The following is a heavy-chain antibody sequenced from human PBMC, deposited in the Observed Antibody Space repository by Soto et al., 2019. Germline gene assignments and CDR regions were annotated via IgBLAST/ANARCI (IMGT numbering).Heavy chain of an antibody. CDR2: MNPNSGNT. J-gene: IGHJ4*02. CDR3: ARERSSGCDY. Sequence: QVQLVQSGAEVKKPGASVKVSCKASGYTFTSYDINWVRQATGQGLEWMGWMNPNSGNTAYAQKFQGRVTMTRNTSISTSYLELSGLGSEDTAVYYCARERSSGCDYWGQGTLVTVSS. V-gene: IGHV1-8*01. CDR1: GYTFTSYD. D-gene: IGHD6-19*01.